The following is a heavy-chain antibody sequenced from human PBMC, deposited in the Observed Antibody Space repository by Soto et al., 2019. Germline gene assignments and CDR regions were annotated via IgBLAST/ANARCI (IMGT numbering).Heavy chain of an antibody. Sequence: EVQLLESGGGLVQPGGSLRLSCAASGFTFSSYAMSWVRQAPGKGLEWVSAISGSGGSTYYADSVKGRFTISRDNSKNKLYMQMNSLRAEDTAVYYCAKDQLRITIFGVATDYWGQGTLVTVSS. CDR3: AKDQLRITIFGVATDY. CDR1: GFTFSSYA. CDR2: ISGSGGST. J-gene: IGHJ4*02. D-gene: IGHD3-3*01. V-gene: IGHV3-23*01.